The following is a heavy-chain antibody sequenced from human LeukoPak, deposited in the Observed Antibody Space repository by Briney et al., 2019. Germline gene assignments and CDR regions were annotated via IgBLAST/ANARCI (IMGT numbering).Heavy chain of an antibody. Sequence: PSETLSLTCTVSGGSISSYYWSWIRQPPGKGLEWIGHIYYSGSTNYNPSLKSRVTISVDTSKNQFSLKLSSVTAADTAVYYCARGPNSSGFDYWGQGTLVTVSS. CDR3: ARGPNSSGFDY. CDR2: IYYSGST. J-gene: IGHJ4*02. V-gene: IGHV4-59*01. D-gene: IGHD6-19*01. CDR1: GGSISSYY.